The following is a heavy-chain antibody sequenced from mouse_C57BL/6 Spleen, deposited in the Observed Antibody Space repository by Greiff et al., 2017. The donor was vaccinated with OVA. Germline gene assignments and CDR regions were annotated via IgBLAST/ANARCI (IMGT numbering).Heavy chain of an antibody. D-gene: IGHD4-1*01. J-gene: IGHJ2*01. V-gene: IGHV3-6*01. CDR2: ISYDGSN. Sequence: EVKLMESGPGLVKPSQSLSLTCSVTGYSITSGYYWNWIRQFPGNKLEWMGYISYDGSNNYNPSLKNRISITRDTSKNQFFLKLNSVTTEDTATYYCAREGTGTPDYWGQGTTLTVSS. CDR1: GYSITSGYY. CDR3: AREGTGTPDY.